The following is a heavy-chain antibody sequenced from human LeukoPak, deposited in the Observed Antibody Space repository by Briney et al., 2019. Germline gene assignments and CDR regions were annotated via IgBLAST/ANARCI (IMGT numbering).Heavy chain of an antibody. D-gene: IGHD1-26*01. Sequence: PSETLSLTCTVSGGSISSYYWSWIRQPPGKGLEWIGYIYYSGSTNYNPSLKSRVTISVDMSKNQFSLKLSSVTSADTAVHYCARLRRGSFLSYFDYWGQGTLVTVSS. CDR1: GGSISSYY. J-gene: IGHJ4*02. CDR2: IYYSGST. CDR3: ARLRRGSFLSYFDY. V-gene: IGHV4-59*08.